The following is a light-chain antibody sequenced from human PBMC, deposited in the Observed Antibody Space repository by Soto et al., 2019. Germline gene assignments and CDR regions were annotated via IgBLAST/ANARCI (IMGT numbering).Light chain of an antibody. J-gene: IGKJ1*01. CDR3: QQYYSYPRT. CDR2: DAS. Sequence: DIQMTQAPSTLSASVGDRVTITCRASQSISYWLAWYQQKPGKAPNLLIYDASNLESGVPSRFSGSGFGTEFTLTISCLQSEDFATYYCQQYYSYPRTFGQGTKVDI. V-gene: IGKV1-5*01. CDR1: QSISYW.